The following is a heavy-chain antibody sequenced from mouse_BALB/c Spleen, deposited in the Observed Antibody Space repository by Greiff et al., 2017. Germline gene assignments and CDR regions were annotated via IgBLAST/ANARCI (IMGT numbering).Heavy chain of an antibody. CDR1: GYSFTSYW. D-gene: IGHD2-4*01. V-gene: IGHV1-5*01. J-gene: IGHJ2*01. CDR2: IYPGNSDT. Sequence: EVQLQQSGTVLARPGASVKMSCTASGYSFTSYWMHWVKQRPGQGLEWMGVIYPGNSDTSYNQKYKGKAKLTAVTSASTAYMELSSLTNEDSAVYYCTLSTMIPQGDYWGQGTTLTVSS. CDR3: TLSTMIPQGDY.